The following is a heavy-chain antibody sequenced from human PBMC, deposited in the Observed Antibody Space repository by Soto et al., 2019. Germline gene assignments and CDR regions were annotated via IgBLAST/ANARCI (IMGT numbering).Heavy chain of an antibody. Sequence: GGSLRLSFASSEFTFPSYNMLGVRQGPGKGLEWVSSISHHSDYIYHASPFKVRFTISRDNSKNTLYLQMNSLRAEDTAVYYCAKGPGIVAAGKVLGGMYXWGQVTRVTVS. CDR1: EFTFPSYN. CDR2: ISHHSDYI. J-gene: IGHJ6*02. V-gene: IGHV3-21*01. D-gene: IGHD6-13*01. CDR3: AKGPGIVAAGKVLGGMYX.